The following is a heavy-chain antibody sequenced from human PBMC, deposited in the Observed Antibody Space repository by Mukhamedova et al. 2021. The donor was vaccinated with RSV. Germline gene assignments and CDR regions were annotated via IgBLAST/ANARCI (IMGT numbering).Heavy chain of an antibody. CDR2: IYYSGST. J-gene: IGHJ4*02. Sequence: SWIRQPPGKGLEWIGYIYYSGSTYYNPSLKSRVTISVDTSKNQFSLKLSSVTAADTAVYYCARGAIEYQLLAHFDYWGQGTLVTV. D-gene: IGHD2-2*01. CDR3: ARGAIEYQLLAHFDY. V-gene: IGHV4-30-4*08.